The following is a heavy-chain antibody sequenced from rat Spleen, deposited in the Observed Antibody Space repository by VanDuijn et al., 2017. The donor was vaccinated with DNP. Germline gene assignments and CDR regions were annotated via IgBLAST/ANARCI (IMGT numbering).Heavy chain of an antibody. V-gene: IGHV5-25*01. J-gene: IGHJ4*01. CDR2: ISVSGGNT. CDR1: GFNFSNYD. Sequence: EVQLVESGGGLVQPGRSLKFSCAASGFNFSNYDMAWVRQAPTKGLEWVASISVSGGNTYYRDSVKGRCAVSRDNAKTTLYLQMDSLRSEDTATYYCARPGMDAWGQGTSVTVSS. D-gene: IGHD4-3*01. CDR3: ARPGMDA.